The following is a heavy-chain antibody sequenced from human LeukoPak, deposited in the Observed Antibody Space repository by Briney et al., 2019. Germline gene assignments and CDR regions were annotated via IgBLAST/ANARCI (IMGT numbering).Heavy chain of an antibody. V-gene: IGHV3-23*01. CDR3: AKTGGSSLSFDY. D-gene: IGHD6-13*01. CDR2: ISGSGGST. Sequence: GGSLRLSCAASGSTFSTYAMSWVRQAPGKGLEWVSAISGSGGSTYYADSVKGRFTISRDNSKSTLYLQMNSLRAEDTAVYYCAKTGGSSLSFDYWGQGTLVTVSS. J-gene: IGHJ4*02. CDR1: GSTFSTYA.